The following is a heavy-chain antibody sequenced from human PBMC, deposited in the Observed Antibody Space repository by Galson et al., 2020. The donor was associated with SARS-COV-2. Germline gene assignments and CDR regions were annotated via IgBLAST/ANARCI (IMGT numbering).Heavy chain of an antibody. CDR2: VYDSGST. V-gene: IGHV4-59*11. CDR1: GGSISGHY. Sequence: SETLSLTCTVSGGSISGHYWSWIRQPPGKGLEWIGYVYDSGSTNYSPSLKTRVSISKDTSRNQFSLRLTSVTAADTAVYYCARGTRYSGKKSYYYGLDVWGQGTTATVSS. CDR3: ARGTRYSGKKSYYYGLDV. J-gene: IGHJ6*02. D-gene: IGHD1-20*01.